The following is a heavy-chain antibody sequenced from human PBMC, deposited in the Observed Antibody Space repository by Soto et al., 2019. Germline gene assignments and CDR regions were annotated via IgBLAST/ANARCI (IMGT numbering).Heavy chain of an antibody. J-gene: IGHJ4*02. V-gene: IGHV3-23*01. D-gene: IGHD2-15*01. CDR2: ISGRGGGST. Sequence: GGSLRLSCAASGFTFSSYVMSWARQAPGKGLEWVSAISGRGGGSTHYADSVKGRFTISRDNSKNTLYLQMNSLRAEDTAVYYCAKSQCSGGSCYNDYWGQGTLVTVSS. CDR1: GFTFSSYV. CDR3: AKSQCSGGSCYNDY.